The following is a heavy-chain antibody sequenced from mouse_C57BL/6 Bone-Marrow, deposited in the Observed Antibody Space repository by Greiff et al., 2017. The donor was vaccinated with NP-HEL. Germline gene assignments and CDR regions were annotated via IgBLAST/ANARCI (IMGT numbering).Heavy chain of an antibody. CDR2: ISNLAYSI. CDR3: ARQRYYGSNPYFLDY. D-gene: IGHD1-1*01. J-gene: IGHJ2*01. CDR1: GFTFSDYG. V-gene: IGHV5-15*01. Sequence: EVQLVESGGGLVQPGGSLKLSCAASGFTFSDYGMAWVRQAPRKGPEWVAFISNLAYSIYYADTVTGRFTISRENAKNTLYLEMSSLRSEDTAIYICARQRYYGSNPYFLDYWGEGTTLSDSS.